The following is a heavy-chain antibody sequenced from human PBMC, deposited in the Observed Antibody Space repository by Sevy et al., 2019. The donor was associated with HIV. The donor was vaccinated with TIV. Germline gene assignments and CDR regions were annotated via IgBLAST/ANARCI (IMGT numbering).Heavy chain of an antibody. CDR3: ARYRVAGNFDY. Sequence: PSETLSLTCAVYGGSFSGYYWSWIRQPPGKGLEWIGEINHSGSTNYNPSLKSRVTISVDTSKNQFSLKLSSVTAADTAVYYCARYRVAGNFDYWGQGTLVTVSS. D-gene: IGHD6-19*01. CDR1: GGSFSGYY. J-gene: IGHJ4*02. CDR2: INHSGST. V-gene: IGHV4-34*01.